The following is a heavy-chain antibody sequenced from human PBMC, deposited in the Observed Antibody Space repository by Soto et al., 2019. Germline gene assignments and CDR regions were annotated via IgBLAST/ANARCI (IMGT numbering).Heavy chain of an antibody. V-gene: IGHV3-48*02. CDR1: GFTFSSYS. D-gene: IGHD2-21*02. Sequence: GGSLRLSCAASGFTFSSYSMNWVRQAPGKGLEWVSYISSSSSTIYYADSVKGRFTISRDNAKNSLYLQMNSLRDEDTAVYYCAREAYCGGDCYRYYFDYWGQGTLVTVSS. J-gene: IGHJ4*02. CDR2: ISSSSSTI. CDR3: AREAYCGGDCYRYYFDY.